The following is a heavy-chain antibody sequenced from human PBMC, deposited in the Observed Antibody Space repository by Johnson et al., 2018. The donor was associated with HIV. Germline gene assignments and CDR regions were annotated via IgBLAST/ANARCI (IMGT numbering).Heavy chain of an antibody. CDR3: ARAGIVFDI. Sequence: QMLLVESGGGVVQPGRSLRLSCAASGFTFRSYAMHWVRQAPGKGLEWVAVISYDGSNKYYADSVKGRFTISRDNSKNTLYLQLNSLTAEDTAVYYCARAGIVFDIWGQGTMVTVSS. CDR1: GFTFRSYA. CDR2: ISYDGSNK. J-gene: IGHJ3*02. V-gene: IGHV3-30*04. D-gene: IGHD2-15*01.